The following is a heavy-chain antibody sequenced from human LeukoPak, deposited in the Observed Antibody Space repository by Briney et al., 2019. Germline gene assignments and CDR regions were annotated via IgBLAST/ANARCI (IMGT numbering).Heavy chain of an antibody. Sequence: SGTLSLTCAVYGGSFSGYYWSWIRQPPGKGLEWIGEINHSGSTNYNPSLKSGVTISVETSKNQFSLKLSSVSAADTAVYYCARSGSGGRDFEHWGQGTLVTVSS. V-gene: IGHV4-34*01. CDR3: ARSGSGGRDFEH. D-gene: IGHD3-16*01. CDR1: GGSFSGYY. CDR2: INHSGST. J-gene: IGHJ4*02.